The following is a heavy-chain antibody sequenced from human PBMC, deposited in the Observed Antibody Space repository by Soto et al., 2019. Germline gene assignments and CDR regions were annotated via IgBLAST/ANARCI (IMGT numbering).Heavy chain of an antibody. V-gene: IGHV5-10-1*04. D-gene: IGHD2-2*01. J-gene: IGHJ6*02. CDR1: GYSFTSSW. CDR3: ARHMAPAATYGMDV. Sequence: TGESLKISCKGSGYSFTSSWISWVRQMPGKGLEWMGRIDPSDSYTRYSPSFQGQVTISADKSISTAYLQWSSLKASDTAMYYCARHMAPAATYGMDVWGQGTTVTVSS. CDR2: IDPSDSYT.